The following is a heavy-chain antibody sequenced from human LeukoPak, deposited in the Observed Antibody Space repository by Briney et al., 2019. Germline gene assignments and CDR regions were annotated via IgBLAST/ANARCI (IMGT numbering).Heavy chain of an antibody. CDR2: ITRSSIYI. CDR1: GFTFNNYA. Sequence: GGSLRLSCEASGFTFNNYAMNWVRQAPGKGLEWVSSITRSSIYIYYADSVKGRFTISRDNAKNSLYLQMNSLRAEDTAVYYCATSRYDSSGYYGIMAYWGQGTLVTVSS. J-gene: IGHJ4*02. V-gene: IGHV3-21*01. CDR3: ATSRYDSSGYYGIMAY. D-gene: IGHD3-22*01.